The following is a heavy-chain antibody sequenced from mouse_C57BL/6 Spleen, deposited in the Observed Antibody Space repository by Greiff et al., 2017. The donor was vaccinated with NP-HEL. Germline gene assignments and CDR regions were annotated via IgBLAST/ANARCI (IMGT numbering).Heavy chain of an antibody. CDR2: IYPRSGNT. Sequence: QVQLKESGAELARPGASVKLSCKASGYTFTSYGISWVKQRTGQGLEWIGEIYPRSGNTYYNEKFKGKATLTADKSSSTAYMELRSLTSEDSAVYFCARGGDGNFSFAYWGQGTLVTVSA. J-gene: IGHJ3*01. V-gene: IGHV1-81*01. D-gene: IGHD2-1*01. CDR3: ARGGDGNFSFAY. CDR1: GYTFTSYG.